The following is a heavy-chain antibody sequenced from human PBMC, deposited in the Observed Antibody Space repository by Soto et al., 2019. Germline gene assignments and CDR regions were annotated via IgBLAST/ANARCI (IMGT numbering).Heavy chain of an antibody. CDR1: GFTFSSYP. CDR2: TSGDGRIM. V-gene: IGHV3-64*02. J-gene: IGHJ4*02. D-gene: IGHD6-25*01. Sequence: QPGGSLRLSCAASGFTFSSYPMHWVRQAPGKGLEHVSSTSGDGRIMYYLDSVKGRFTISRDNSKNTLYLQMGSLRTEDMAVYYCARGRAAYYFDYWGQGALVTVS. CDR3: ARGRAAYYFDY.